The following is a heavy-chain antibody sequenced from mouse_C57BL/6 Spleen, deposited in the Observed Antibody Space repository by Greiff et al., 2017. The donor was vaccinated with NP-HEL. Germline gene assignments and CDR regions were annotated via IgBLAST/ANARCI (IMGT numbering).Heavy chain of an antibody. V-gene: IGHV1-76*01. CDR3: AREGTAQAKNYAMDY. J-gene: IGHJ4*01. D-gene: IGHD3-2*02. CDR2: IYPGSGNT. Sequence: QVHVKQSGAELVRPGASVKLSCKASGYTFTDYYINWVKQRPGQGLEWIARIYPGSGNTYYNEKFKGKATLTAEKSSSTAYMQLSSLTSEDSAVYFCAREGTAQAKNYAMDYWGQGTSVTVSS. CDR1: GYTFTDYY.